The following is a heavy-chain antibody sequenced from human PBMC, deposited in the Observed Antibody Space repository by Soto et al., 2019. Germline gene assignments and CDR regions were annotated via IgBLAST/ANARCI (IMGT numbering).Heavy chain of an antibody. CDR2: IWSDGSNR. Sequence: QVQLVESGGGVVQPGRSLRLSCAASGFTFTTYGFHWVRQAPGKGLEWVALIWSDGSNRYYADSVEGRFTISRDNFKNPLYLQMNSLRAEDTAVYYCAREGHEGWFDPWGQGTLVTVSS. V-gene: IGHV3-33*01. CDR1: GFTFTTYG. J-gene: IGHJ5*02. CDR3: AREGHEGWFDP.